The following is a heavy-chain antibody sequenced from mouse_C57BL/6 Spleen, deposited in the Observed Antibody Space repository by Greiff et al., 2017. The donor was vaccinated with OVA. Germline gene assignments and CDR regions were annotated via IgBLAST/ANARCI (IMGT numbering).Heavy chain of an antibody. V-gene: IGHV1-55*01. Sequence: VQLQQPGAELVKPGASVKMSCKASGYPFTSYWITWVKQRPGQGLEWIGDIYPGSGSTNYNEKFKSKATLTVDTSSSTAYLQLSSMTAEESEVYYCARLSYYYWSSCDDWGQGTTLTVSS. D-gene: IGHD1-1*01. CDR1: GYPFTSYW. CDR3: ARLSYYYWSSCDD. J-gene: IGHJ2*01. CDR2: IYPGSGST.